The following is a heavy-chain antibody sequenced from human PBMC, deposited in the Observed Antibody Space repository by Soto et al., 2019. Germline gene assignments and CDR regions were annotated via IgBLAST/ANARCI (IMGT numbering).Heavy chain of an antibody. J-gene: IGHJ6*02. Sequence: ASVKVSCKASGYTFTRYDINWVRQATGQGLEWMGWMNPSSGNTGYAQKFQGRVTMTRNTSISTAYMELSSLRSEDTAVYYCARWDQLPTDYYHGMDVWGQGTTVTV. CDR1: GYTFTRYD. V-gene: IGHV1-8*01. D-gene: IGHD2-2*01. CDR3: ARWDQLPTDYYHGMDV. CDR2: MNPSSGNT.